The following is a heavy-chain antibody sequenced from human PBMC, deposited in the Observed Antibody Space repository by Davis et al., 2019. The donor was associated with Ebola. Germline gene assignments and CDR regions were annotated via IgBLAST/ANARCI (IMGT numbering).Heavy chain of an antibody. Sequence: GESLKISCAASGFTFSSYAMSWVRQTPGGGLEWVSGLSPGGDEKWYIESVRGRFTISRDNSKNTLNLQMSSLRDEDTGLYFCAKEEGETVVTGGGSLQSRWLDSWGQGTLVTVSS. CDR3: AKEEGETVVTGGGSLQSRWLDS. CDR1: GFTFSSYA. V-gene: IGHV3-23*01. CDR2: LSPGGDEK. D-gene: IGHD3-16*01. J-gene: IGHJ5*01.